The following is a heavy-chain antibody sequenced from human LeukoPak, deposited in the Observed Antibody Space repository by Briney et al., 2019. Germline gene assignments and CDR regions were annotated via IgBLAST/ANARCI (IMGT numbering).Heavy chain of an antibody. J-gene: IGHJ4*02. Sequence: GASVKVSCKVSGYTLTELSMHWVRQAPGKGLEWMGGFDPEDGETIYAQKFQGRVTMTEDTSTDTAYMELSSLRSEDTAVYYCATDGMYSSSWYRLDYWGQGTLVTVSS. CDR2: FDPEDGET. D-gene: IGHD6-13*01. V-gene: IGHV1-24*01. CDR3: ATDGMYSSSWYRLDY. CDR1: GYTLTELS.